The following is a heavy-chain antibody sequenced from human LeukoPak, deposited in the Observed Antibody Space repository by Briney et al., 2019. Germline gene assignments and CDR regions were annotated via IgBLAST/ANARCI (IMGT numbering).Heavy chain of an antibody. CDR1: GFTFSSYS. CDR2: ISSSSSYI. D-gene: IGHD3-9*01. J-gene: IGHJ4*02. Sequence: PGGSLRLSCAASGFTFSSYSMNWVRQAPGKGLEWVSSISSSSSYIYYADSVKGRFTIPRDNAKNSLYLQMNSLRAEDTAVYYCARVKSGYYDILTGEIDYWGQGTLVTVSS. CDR3: ARVKSGYYDILTGEIDY. V-gene: IGHV3-21*01.